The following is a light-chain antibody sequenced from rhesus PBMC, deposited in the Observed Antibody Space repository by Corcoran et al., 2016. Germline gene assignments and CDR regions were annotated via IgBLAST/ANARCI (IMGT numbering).Light chain of an antibody. J-gene: IGKJ4*01. CDR3: QQYSSSPT. V-gene: IGKV1-22*01. Sequence: DIQMTQSPSSLSASVGDTVTITCRASQTIASWLVWYQQKPGKAPKPLIYKASTLQSGVPSRCTGSGSGTDFTLTISSLQSEDFATYYCQQYSSSPTFGGGTKVEIK. CDR2: KAS. CDR1: QTIASW.